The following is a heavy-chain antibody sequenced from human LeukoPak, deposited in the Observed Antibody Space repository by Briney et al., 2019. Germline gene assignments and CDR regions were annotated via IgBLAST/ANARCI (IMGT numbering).Heavy chain of an antibody. J-gene: IGHJ4*02. D-gene: IGHD3-10*01. Sequence: WVRQPPGKGLEWIGSIYYSTATYYNPSLKSRVTIFVDTSKNQFSLNLSSVTAADTAVYYYARHEGASFGELYHLDYWGQGSLVTVSS. V-gene: IGHV4-39*01. CDR3: ARHEGASFGELYHLDY. CDR2: IYYSTAT.